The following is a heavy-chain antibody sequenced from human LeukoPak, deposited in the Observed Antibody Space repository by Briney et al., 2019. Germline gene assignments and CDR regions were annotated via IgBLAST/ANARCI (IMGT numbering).Heavy chain of an antibody. Sequence: SETLSLTCTVSGGSISSGDYYWSWIRQPPGKGLEWIAYMYYSGSTYHNPSLKSRVTMSADTSKNQLSLKLSSVTAADTAVYYCARPYYYDSRIDPWGQGILVTVCS. D-gene: IGHD3-22*01. CDR3: ARPYYYDSRIDP. CDR2: MYYSGST. J-gene: IGHJ5*02. V-gene: IGHV4-30-4*01. CDR1: GGSISSGDYY.